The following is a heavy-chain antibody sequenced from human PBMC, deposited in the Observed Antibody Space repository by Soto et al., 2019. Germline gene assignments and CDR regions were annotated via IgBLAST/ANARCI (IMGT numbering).Heavy chain of an antibody. Sequence: SVKVSCKASGGTFSSYAISWVRQAPGQGLEWMGGIIPIFGTANYAQKFQGRVTITADESTSTAYMELSSLRSEDTAVYYCAKDWRWRYFYVHSYGMDVWGQGTTVTLSS. CDR3: AKDWRWRYFYVHSYGMDV. CDR2: IIPIFGTA. J-gene: IGHJ6*02. CDR1: GGTFSSYA. D-gene: IGHD3-3*01. V-gene: IGHV1-69*13.